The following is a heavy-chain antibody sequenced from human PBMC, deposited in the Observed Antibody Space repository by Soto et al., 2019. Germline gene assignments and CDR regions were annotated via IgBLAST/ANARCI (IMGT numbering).Heavy chain of an antibody. J-gene: IGHJ6*02. CDR1: GYTFSSYG. CDR2: ISPYTGNT. V-gene: IGHV1-18*01. D-gene: IGHD3-16*01. Sequence: ASVKVSCKASGYTFSSYGINWVRQAPGQGLEWLGWISPYTGNTYYATKVQGRLTLTTDTSTSTAFMDLGSLTSADTAVYYCAMVDLYVTPTPQDVWGQGTTVTVSS. CDR3: AMVDLYVTPTPQDV.